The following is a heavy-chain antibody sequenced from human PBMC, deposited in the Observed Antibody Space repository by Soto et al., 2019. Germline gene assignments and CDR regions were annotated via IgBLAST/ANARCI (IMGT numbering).Heavy chain of an antibody. J-gene: IGHJ6*02. CDR2: IMPIFRTP. Sequence: QVHLEQSGAEVKKPGSSVKVSCKASGGTFSNSAISWVRQAPGQGLEWMGGIMPIFRTPDYAHKFQGRVTITADESTSTAYMELSGLRSDDTAVYYCARDKGRLQLGGNYYYILDVWGQGTTVTVSS. CDR3: ARDKGRLQLGGNYYYILDV. D-gene: IGHD1-1*01. V-gene: IGHV1-69*12. CDR1: GGTFSNSA.